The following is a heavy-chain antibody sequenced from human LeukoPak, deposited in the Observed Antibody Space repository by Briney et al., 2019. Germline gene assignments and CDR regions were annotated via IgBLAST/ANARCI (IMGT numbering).Heavy chain of an antibody. D-gene: IGHD6-19*01. CDR3: ARGLYSSGWYYFDY. J-gene: IGHJ4*02. Sequence: GGSLRLSCAASGFTFSSYAMHWVRQAPGKGLEWVAVISYDGSNKYYADSVKGRFTISRDNSKNTLYLQMDSLRAEDTAVYYCARGLYSSGWYYFDYRGQGTLVTVSS. V-gene: IGHV3-30-3*01. CDR2: ISYDGSNK. CDR1: GFTFSSYA.